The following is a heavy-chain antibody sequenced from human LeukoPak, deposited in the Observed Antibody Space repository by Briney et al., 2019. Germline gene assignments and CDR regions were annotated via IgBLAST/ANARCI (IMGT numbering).Heavy chain of an antibody. CDR1: GYTFTSYG. CDR2: ISAYNGNT. Sequence: ASVKVSCKASGYTFTSYGISWVRQAPGQGLEWMGWISAYNGNTNYAQKLQGRVTMTTDTSTSTAYMELRSLRSDDTAVYYCARDSYCYGSGSYSYWGQGTLVTVSS. CDR3: ARDSYCYGSGSYSY. J-gene: IGHJ4*02. V-gene: IGHV1-18*01. D-gene: IGHD3-10*01.